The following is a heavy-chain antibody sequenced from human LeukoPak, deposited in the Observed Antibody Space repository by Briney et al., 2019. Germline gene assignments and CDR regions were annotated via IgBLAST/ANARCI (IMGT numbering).Heavy chain of an antibody. CDR1: GFTFSSYA. J-gene: IGHJ4*02. CDR3: ARDGDRCSSATCYGPGDY. V-gene: IGHV3-21*04. Sequence: PGGSLRLSCAASGFTFSSYAMSWVRQAPGKGLEWVSYISGSSTYTNYADSVKGRFTISRDNAKNSLYLQMNSLRAEDTAVYYCARDGDRCSSATCYGPGDYWGQGTLVTVSS. CDR2: ISGSSTYT. D-gene: IGHD2-2*01.